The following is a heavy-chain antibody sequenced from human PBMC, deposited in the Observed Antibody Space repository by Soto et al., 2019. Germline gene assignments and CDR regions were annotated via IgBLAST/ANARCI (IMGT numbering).Heavy chain of an antibody. CDR1: GYTFTGYA. V-gene: IGHV1-3*05. J-gene: IGHJ4*02. CDR2: INAGNGNT. CDR3: ARAVAVPADFDY. D-gene: IGHD6-19*01. Sequence: QVQLVQSGAEEKKPGASVKVSCKASGYTFTGYAMHWVRQAPGQRLEWMGWINAGNGNTKYSQKFQGRVTITRDTAASAAYRELSSLRSEDTAVYFCARAVAVPADFDYWAQGTLVTVSS.